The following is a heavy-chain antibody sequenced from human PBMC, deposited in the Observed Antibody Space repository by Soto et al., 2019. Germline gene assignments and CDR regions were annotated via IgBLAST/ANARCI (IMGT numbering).Heavy chain of an antibody. D-gene: IGHD3-22*01. Sequence: ASVKVSCKASGYTFTSYGINWVRQAPGRGLEWMGWINPGNGNTKYSQQFQGRVIIDRDTSASTAYMELSSLRSEDTAVYYCARGGYFDSSNYLAYWGLGTLVTAPQ. CDR2: INPGNGNT. CDR3: ARGGYFDSSNYLAY. CDR1: GYTFTSYG. V-gene: IGHV1-3*01. J-gene: IGHJ4*02.